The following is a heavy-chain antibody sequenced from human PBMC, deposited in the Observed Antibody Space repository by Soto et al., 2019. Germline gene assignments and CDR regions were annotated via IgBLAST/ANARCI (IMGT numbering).Heavy chain of an antibody. CDR1: RFTFSTFW. D-gene: IGHD7-27*01. J-gene: IGHJ4*02. CDR2: ISSDGQKT. Sequence: EVHLVQYGGGLVQPGESLTLSCEASRFTFSTFWMHWVRKAPGKGLLWVARISSDGQKTSYADSVKGRFTISRDNAKNTLFLQMNSLRAEDTAVYYCASHFNSNWGSDYWGQGTLVTVSA. CDR3: ASHFNSNWGSDY. V-gene: IGHV3-74*01.